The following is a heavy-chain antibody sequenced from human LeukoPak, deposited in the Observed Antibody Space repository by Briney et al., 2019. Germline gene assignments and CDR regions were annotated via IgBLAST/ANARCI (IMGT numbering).Heavy chain of an antibody. J-gene: IGHJ4*02. D-gene: IGHD3-22*01. V-gene: IGHV4-34*01. Sequence: SETLSLTCAVYGGSLNGYYWSWIRQSPGKGLEWIGEVNHSGSTNYNPSLKSRVTISVDTSKNQFSLKLSSVTAADTAVYYCARDGSGYYYWGQGTLVTVSS. CDR1: GGSLNGYY. CDR3: ARDGSGYYY. CDR2: VNHSGST.